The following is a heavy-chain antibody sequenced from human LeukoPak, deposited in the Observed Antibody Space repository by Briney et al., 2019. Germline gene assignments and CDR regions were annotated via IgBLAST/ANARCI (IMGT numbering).Heavy chain of an antibody. J-gene: IGHJ4*02. D-gene: IGHD1-1*01. CDR1: GFTFSSYA. Sequence: GGSLRLSCAASGFTFSSYAMSWVRQAPGKGLEWVSAISGSGYSTYYADSVKGRFTISRDNSKSTLYLQMSSLRAEDTALYYCARGWKILDSWGQGTLVTVSS. CDR2: ISGSGYST. CDR3: ARGWKILDS. V-gene: IGHV3-23*01.